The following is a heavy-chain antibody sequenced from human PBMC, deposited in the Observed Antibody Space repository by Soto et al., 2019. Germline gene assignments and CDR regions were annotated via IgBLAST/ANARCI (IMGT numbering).Heavy chain of an antibody. D-gene: IGHD3-10*01. Sequence: SVKVSCKASGYTFTGYYMHWVRQAPGQGLDWMGWINPNSGGKDYAQKFQGWVTMTSETSISTDYMELRRLRSDDTAVYYCARGIMGTGSYYNYYSPYGMDXWGQGTSVTVS. CDR3: ARGIMGTGSYYNYYSPYGMDX. CDR2: INPNSGGK. CDR1: GYTFTGYY. V-gene: IGHV1-2*04. J-gene: IGHJ6*02.